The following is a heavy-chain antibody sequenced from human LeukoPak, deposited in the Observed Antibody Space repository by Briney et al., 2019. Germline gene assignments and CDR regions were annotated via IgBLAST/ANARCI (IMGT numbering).Heavy chain of an antibody. Sequence: PSHTLTLTCTLWGHSLKSCHDQGTSIRRPAARVVDMHGCKYTNQIIHYNPSLKSRVTISVDTSKNQLSLKLSSVSAADTAVYYCARELVYSYGHLDYWGQGTLVSVSS. CDR2: KYTNQII. V-gene: IGHV4-61*02. CDR3: ARELVYSYGHLDY. J-gene: IGHJ4*02. D-gene: IGHD5-18*01. CDR1: GHSLKSCHDQ.